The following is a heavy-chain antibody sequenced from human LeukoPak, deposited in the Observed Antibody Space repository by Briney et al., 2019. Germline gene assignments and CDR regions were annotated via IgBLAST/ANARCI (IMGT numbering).Heavy chain of an antibody. CDR3: ARDLRIKRHRLVYSPNDY. J-gene: IGHJ4*02. Sequence: GGSLRLSCAASGFTFSSYAMHWVRQAPGKGLEWVAVISYDGSNKYYADSVKGRFTISRDNSKNTLYLQMNSLRAEDAAVYYCARDLRIKRHRLVYSPNDYWGQGTLVTVSS. V-gene: IGHV3-30-3*01. D-gene: IGHD6-19*01. CDR1: GFTFSSYA. CDR2: ISYDGSNK.